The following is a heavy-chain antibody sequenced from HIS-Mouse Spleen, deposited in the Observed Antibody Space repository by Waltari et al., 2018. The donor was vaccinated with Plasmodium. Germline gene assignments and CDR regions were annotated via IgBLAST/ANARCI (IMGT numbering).Heavy chain of an antibody. CDR3: ASSWYWYFDL. Sequence: EVQLVESGGGLVQPGGSLRPSCAASGFSFSSYWVSWVRQALGKGLEWVANIKQDGSEKYYVDSVKGRFTISRDNAKNSLYLQMNSLRAEDTAVYYCASSWYWYFDLWGRGTLVTVSS. D-gene: IGHD6-13*01. J-gene: IGHJ2*01. CDR1: GFSFSSYW. CDR2: IKQDGSEK. V-gene: IGHV3-7*01.